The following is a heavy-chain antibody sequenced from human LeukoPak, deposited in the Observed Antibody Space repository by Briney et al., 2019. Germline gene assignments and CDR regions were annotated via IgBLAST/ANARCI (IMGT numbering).Heavy chain of an antibody. D-gene: IGHD3-10*01. Sequence: GASVKVSCKASGHIFSDYYIHWVRLAPGQGLEWMGWVNPKSGATNYAQKFQGRVTLPRDAFISTAYMELSRLRSDDTAVYYCARGYGSGTYYNYWGQGTLVTVSS. J-gene: IGHJ4*02. CDR1: GHIFSDYY. V-gene: IGHV1-2*02. CDR3: ARGYGSGTYYNY. CDR2: VNPKSGAT.